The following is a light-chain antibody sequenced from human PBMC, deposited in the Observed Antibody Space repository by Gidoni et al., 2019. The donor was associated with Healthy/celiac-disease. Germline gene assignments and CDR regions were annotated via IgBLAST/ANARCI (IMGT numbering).Light chain of an antibody. CDR2: GAS. J-gene: IGKJ5*01. CDR1: QSVSSN. CDR3: QQYNNWPPIT. V-gene: IGKV3-15*01. Sequence: EIVLTQYPATLSVSPGESATLSCRASQSVSSNLAWYQQKPGQAPRLLIYGASTRATGIPARFSGSGSGTEFTLTISSLQSEDFAVYYCQQYNNWPPITFGQGTRLEIK.